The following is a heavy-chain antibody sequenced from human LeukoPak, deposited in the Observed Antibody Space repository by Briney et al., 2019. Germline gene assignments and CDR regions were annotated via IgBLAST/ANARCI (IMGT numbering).Heavy chain of an antibody. Sequence: GESLKISCQVSGYTYTSSWIGWLRQMPGKGLEWMGIIYPADSDTRYKPSFEGQVTISADKSISTAYLQWSSLKASDTAMYYCARRYCSGGTCYFDYWGQVTLVTVSS. CDR3: ARRYCSGGTCYFDY. V-gene: IGHV5-51*01. CDR1: GYTYTSSW. CDR2: IYPADSDT. D-gene: IGHD2-15*01. J-gene: IGHJ4*02.